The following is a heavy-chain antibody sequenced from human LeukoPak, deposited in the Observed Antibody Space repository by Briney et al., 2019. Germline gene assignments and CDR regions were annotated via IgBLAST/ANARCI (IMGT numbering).Heavy chain of an antibody. Sequence: SQTLSLTCTVSGGSINSGSNYWSWIRQPPGKGLEWIGYIDSSGITNYNSSLNSRVTISLDTSQNQFSLKLNSVTAADTAVYYCATVASGWYPGYWGQGALVTVAS. D-gene: IGHD6-19*01. CDR2: IDSSGIT. V-gene: IGHV4-61*01. CDR1: GGSINSGSNY. CDR3: ATVASGWYPGY. J-gene: IGHJ4*02.